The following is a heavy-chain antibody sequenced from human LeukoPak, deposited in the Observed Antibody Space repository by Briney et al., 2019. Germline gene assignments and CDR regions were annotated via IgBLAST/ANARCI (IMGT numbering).Heavy chain of an antibody. CDR3: VAGSSSSLAFGY. J-gene: IGHJ4*02. CDR2: TYYRSKWYN. D-gene: IGHD6-6*01. Sequence: SQTLSLTCAISGDSVSCNSAAWNWSRQSPSRGLEWLGRTYYRSKWYNDYAVSVKSRITINPDTSKNQFSLQLNSVTPEDTAVYYCVAGSSSSLAFGYWGQGTLVTVSS. V-gene: IGHV6-1*01. CDR1: GDSVSCNSAA.